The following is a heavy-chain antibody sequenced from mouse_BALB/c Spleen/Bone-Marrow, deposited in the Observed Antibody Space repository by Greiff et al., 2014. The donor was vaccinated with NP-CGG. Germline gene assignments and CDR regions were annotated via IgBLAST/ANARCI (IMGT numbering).Heavy chain of an antibody. J-gene: IGHJ2*01. V-gene: IGHV1S29*02. D-gene: IGHD1-2*01. CDR3: ARPHYYGYGY. CDR2: IYPYNGVT. CDR1: GYTFTDYN. Sequence: VPLKQSGPELVKPGASVKISCKASGYTFTDYNMHWVKQSHGKSLEWIGYIYPYNGVTGYNQKFKSKATLTVDNSSTTAYMELRSLTSEDSAVYYCARPHYYGYGYWGQGTTLTVSS.